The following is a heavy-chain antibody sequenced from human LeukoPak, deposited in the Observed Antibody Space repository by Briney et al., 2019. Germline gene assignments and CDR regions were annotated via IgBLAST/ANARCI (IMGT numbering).Heavy chain of an antibody. J-gene: IGHJ4*02. V-gene: IGHV4-34*01. Sequence: SETLSLTCAVYGGSFSGYYWSWIRQPPGKGLEWIGEINHSGSTNYNPSLKSRVTISVDTSKNQFSLKLSSVTAADTAGYYCARIVWLVRGVPRKVYYFDYWGQGTLVTVSS. CDR1: GGSFSGYY. D-gene: IGHD3-10*01. CDR3: ARIVWLVRGVPRKVYYFDY. CDR2: INHSGST.